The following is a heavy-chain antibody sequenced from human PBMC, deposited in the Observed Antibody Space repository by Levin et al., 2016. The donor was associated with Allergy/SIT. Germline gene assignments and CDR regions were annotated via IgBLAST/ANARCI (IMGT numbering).Heavy chain of an antibody. CDR3: AKRVRSAGGHFDS. V-gene: IGHV3-23*01. CDR2: IGGHGTT. J-gene: IGHJ4*02. Sequence: WIRQPPGKGLEWVSAIGGHGTTYYGDSVTGRFTISRDTSTNTLYLQMSSLRAEDTALYYCAKRVRSAGGHFDSWGQGSLVTVSS. D-gene: IGHD2-8*02.